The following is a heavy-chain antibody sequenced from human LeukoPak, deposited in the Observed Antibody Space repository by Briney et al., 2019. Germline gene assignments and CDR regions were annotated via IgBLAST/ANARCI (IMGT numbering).Heavy chain of an antibody. CDR3: AKEVGATNWFDP. CDR1: GFTFSSYG. V-gene: IGHV3-9*01. J-gene: IGHJ5*02. CDR2: ISWNSGSI. Sequence: GGSLRLSCAASGFTFSSYGMSWVRQAPGKGLEWVSGISWNSGSIGYADSVKGRFTISRDNAKNSLYLQMNSLRAEDTALYYCAKEVGATNWFDPWGQGTLVTVSS. D-gene: IGHD1-26*01.